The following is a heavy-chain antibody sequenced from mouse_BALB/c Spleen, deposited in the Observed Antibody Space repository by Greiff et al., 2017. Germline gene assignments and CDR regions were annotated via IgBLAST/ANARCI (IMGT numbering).Heavy chain of an antibody. CDR2: INPYNGDT. D-gene: IGHD1-1*02. V-gene: IGHV1-20*02. J-gene: IGHJ4*01. Sequence: EVQRVESGPELVKPGASVKISCKASGYSFTGYFMNWVMQSHGKSLEWIGRINPYNGDTFYNQKFKGKATLTVDKSSSTAHMELRSLASEDSAVYYCARGGPYYLYAMDYWGQGTSVTVSS. CDR3: ARGGPYYLYAMDY. CDR1: GYSFTGYF.